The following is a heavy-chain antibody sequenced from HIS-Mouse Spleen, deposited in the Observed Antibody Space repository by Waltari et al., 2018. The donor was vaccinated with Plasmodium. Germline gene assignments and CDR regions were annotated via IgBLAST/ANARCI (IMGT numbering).Heavy chain of an antibody. CDR2: INHSGST. CDR3: ARGRRIVVVTAPRGFFDY. J-gene: IGHJ4*02. D-gene: IGHD2-21*02. CDR1: GGSFSGYY. V-gene: IGHV4-34*01. Sequence: QVQLQQWGAGLLKPSETLSLTCAVYGGSFSGYYWSWIRQPPGQGLEWIGEINHSGSTNYNPSLKSRVTISVDTSKNQFSLKLSSVTAADTAVYYCARGRRIVVVTAPRGFFDYWGQGTLVTVSS.